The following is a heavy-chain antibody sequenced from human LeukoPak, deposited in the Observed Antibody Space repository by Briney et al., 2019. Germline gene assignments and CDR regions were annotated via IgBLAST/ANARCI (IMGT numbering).Heavy chain of an antibody. CDR2: IHYSGST. J-gene: IGHJ5*02. V-gene: IGHV4-61*01. D-gene: IGHD1-26*01. Sequence: SETLSLTCTVSGGSVSSGSYYWSWIRQPPGKGLEGIGYIHYSGSTNYNPSLKSRVTISVDTSKNQFSLKLSSVTAADAAVYYCARDMGYGANWFDPWGQGTLVTVSS. CDR3: ARDMGYGANWFDP. CDR1: GGSVSSGSYY.